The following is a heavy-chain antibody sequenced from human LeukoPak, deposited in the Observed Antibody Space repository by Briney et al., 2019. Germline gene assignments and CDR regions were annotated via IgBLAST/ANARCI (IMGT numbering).Heavy chain of an antibody. D-gene: IGHD2-15*01. V-gene: IGHV4-61*02. J-gene: IGHJ5*02. Sequence: PSETLSLTCTVSGGSISSGSYYWSWIRQPAGKGLEWIGRIYTSGSTNYNPSLKSRVTISVDTSKNQFSLKLSSVTAADTAVYYCAKDGGILRSWGQGTLVTVSS. CDR2: IYTSGST. CDR3: AKDGGILRS. CDR1: GGSISSGSYY.